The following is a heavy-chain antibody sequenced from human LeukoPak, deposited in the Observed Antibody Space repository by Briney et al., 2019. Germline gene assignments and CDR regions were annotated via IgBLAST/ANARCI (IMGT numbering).Heavy chain of an antibody. V-gene: IGHV5-51*01. D-gene: IGHD3-22*01. Sequence: GESLKISCKGSGYSFTNYWIGWVRQMPGKGLEWMGIIYPGDSDTTYSPSFQGQVTISADKSISTAYLQWSSLKASDTAMYYCARRFYYDTSAPDAFDIWGQGTMVTVSS. CDR3: ARRFYYDTSAPDAFDI. CDR2: IYPGDSDT. CDR1: GYSFTNYW. J-gene: IGHJ3*02.